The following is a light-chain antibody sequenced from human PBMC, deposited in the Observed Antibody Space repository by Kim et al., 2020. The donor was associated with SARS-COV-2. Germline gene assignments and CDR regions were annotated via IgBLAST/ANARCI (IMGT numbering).Light chain of an antibody. CDR1: QLEDKF. V-gene: IGLV3-1*01. Sequence: SYELTQPPSLSVSPGQTASITCSGDQLEDKFTTWYQQKSGQSPILVIYQDRLRPSGISERFSGSTSGNTATLTISGIQATDEADYYCHAWHPSAVVFGGG. CDR3: HAWHPSAVV. J-gene: IGLJ3*02. CDR2: QDR.